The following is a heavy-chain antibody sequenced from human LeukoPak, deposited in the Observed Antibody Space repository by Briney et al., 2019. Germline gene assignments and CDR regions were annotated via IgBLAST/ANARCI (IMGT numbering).Heavy chain of an antibody. CDR2: IYYSGST. V-gene: IGHV4-61*08. J-gene: IGHJ5*02. CDR1: GGSISSGGYY. Sequence: PSETLSLTCTVSGGSISSGGYYWSWIRQHPGKGLEWIGYIYYSGSTKYNPSLKSRVTISLDTSKNQVSLKLSSVTAADTAMYYCARLRTGTTGWFDPWGQGTLVTVSS. CDR3: ARLRTGTTGWFDP. D-gene: IGHD1-7*01.